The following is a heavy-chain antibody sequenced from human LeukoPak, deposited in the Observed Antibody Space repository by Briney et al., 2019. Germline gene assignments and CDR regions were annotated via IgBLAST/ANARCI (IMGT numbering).Heavy chain of an antibody. CDR1: RFTFSSYS. J-gene: IGHJ6*03. V-gene: IGHV3-21*01. Sequence: GGSLRLSCAASRFTFSSYSMNWVRHAPEKGLEWVSSISSSSNYIYYADSLKGRFTTSRDNAKNSLYLQMNSLRAEDTAVYYCARADLCIYYYYMDVWGKGTTVTVSS. CDR3: ARADLCIYYYYMDV. CDR2: ISSSSNYI. D-gene: IGHD2-8*01.